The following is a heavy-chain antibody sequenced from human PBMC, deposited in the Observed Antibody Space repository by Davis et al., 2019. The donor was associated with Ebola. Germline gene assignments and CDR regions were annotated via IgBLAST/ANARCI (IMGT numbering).Heavy chain of an antibody. D-gene: IGHD4-17*01. CDR1: GLDVSHNY. CDR2: IYTGGDT. Sequence: GGSLRLSCAASGLDVSHNYMSWVRQAPGQGLQWVSLIYTGGDTYYADSVKGRFTISRDNAKNSLYLQMNSLRAEDTALYYCAKARGYGDYREFDYWGQGTLVTVSS. J-gene: IGHJ4*02. CDR3: AKARGYGDYREFDY. V-gene: IGHV3-53*05.